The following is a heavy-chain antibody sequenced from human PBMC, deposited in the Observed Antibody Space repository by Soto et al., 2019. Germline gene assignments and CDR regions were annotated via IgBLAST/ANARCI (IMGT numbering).Heavy chain of an antibody. CDR2: IIPIFGTA. CDR3: ARDLSGDYGGKRPFGAFDI. D-gene: IGHD4-17*01. J-gene: IGHJ3*02. V-gene: IGHV1-69*13. Sequence: SVKVSCKASGGTFSSYAISWVRQAPGQGLEWMGGIIPIFGTANYAQKFQGRVTITADESTSTAYMELSSLRSEDTAVYYCARDLSGDYGGKRPFGAFDIWGQGTMVTVSS. CDR1: GGTFSSYA.